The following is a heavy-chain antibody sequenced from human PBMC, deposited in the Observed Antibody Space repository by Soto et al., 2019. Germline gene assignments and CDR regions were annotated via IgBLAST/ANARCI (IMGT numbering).Heavy chain of an antibody. CDR1: GFTFSSYS. CDR3: ARPLSYFDSRGYCGY. V-gene: IGHV3-21*01. CDR2: ISSSSSYI. J-gene: IGHJ4*02. Sequence: EVPLVESGGGLVKPGGSLRLSCAASGFTFSSYSMNWVRQAPGKGLEWVSSISSSSSYIYYADSVKGRFTISRDNDKNSLYLQMNSLRAEDTAVYYCARPLSYFDSRGYCGYWGQGTLVTVSS. D-gene: IGHD3-22*01.